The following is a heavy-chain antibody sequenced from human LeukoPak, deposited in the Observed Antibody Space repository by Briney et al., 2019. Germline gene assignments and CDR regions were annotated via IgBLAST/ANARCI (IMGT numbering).Heavy chain of an antibody. CDR3: ARGHSSGWYYLDY. Sequence: PSETLSLTCTVSGGSISSYYWSWIRQPPCKGLDWIGYIYYSGSTNYNPSLKSRVTISVDTSKNQFSLKLSSVTAADTAVYYCARGHSSGWYYLDYWGQGTLVTVSS. D-gene: IGHD6-19*01. V-gene: IGHV4-59*08. J-gene: IGHJ4*02. CDR1: GGSISSYY. CDR2: IYYSGST.